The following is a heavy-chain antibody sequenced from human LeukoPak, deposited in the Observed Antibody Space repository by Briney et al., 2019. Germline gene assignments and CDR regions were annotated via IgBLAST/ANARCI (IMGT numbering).Heavy chain of an antibody. CDR2: ISWNSGSI. CDR1: GFTFSSYA. V-gene: IGHV3-9*03. CDR3: AKDTLASIGYCSSTSCPTPGYFDY. D-gene: IGHD2-2*01. Sequence: GGSLRLSCAASGFTFSSYAMHWVRQAPGKGLEWVSGISWNSGSIGYADSVKGRFTISRDNAKNSLYLQMNSLRAEDMALYYCAKDTLASIGYCSSTSCPTPGYFDYWGQGTLVTVSS. J-gene: IGHJ4*02.